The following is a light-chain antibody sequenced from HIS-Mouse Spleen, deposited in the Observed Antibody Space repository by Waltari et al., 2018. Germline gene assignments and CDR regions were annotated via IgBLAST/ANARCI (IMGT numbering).Light chain of an antibody. CDR3: QAWDSSIWV. J-gene: IGLJ3*02. V-gene: IGLV3-1*01. CDR1: TLGDKY. Sequence: SYELTPPPSVSVSPGQTASITCSGDTLGDKYACWYQQKPGQSPVLVIYQDSKRPSGIPERFSGSNSGNTATLTISGTQAMDEADYYCQAWDSSIWVFGGGTKLTVL. CDR2: QDS.